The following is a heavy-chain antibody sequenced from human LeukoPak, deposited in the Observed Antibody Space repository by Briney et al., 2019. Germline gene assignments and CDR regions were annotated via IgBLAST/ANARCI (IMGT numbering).Heavy chain of an antibody. Sequence: ASVKVSCKASGYTFTGYYMHWVRQAPGQGLEWMGWINPNSGGTNYAQKFQGRVTMTRDTSISTAYMELSRLRSDDSAVYYCARVRYDILTGRGGYWGQGTLVTVSS. CDR3: ARVRYDILTGRGGY. CDR2: INPNSGGT. CDR1: GYTFTGYY. J-gene: IGHJ4*02. V-gene: IGHV1-2*02. D-gene: IGHD3-9*01.